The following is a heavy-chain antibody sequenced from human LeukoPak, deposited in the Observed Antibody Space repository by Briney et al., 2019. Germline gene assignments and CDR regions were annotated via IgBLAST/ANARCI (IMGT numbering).Heavy chain of an antibody. V-gene: IGHV3-33*01. CDR2: IWYDGSNK. CDR1: GFTFSSYG. J-gene: IGHJ6*03. D-gene: IGHD2-2*01. Sequence: GGSLRLSCAASGFTFSSYGMHWVRQAPGKGLEWVAVIWYDGSNKYYADSVKGRFTISRDNSKNTLYLQMNSLRAEDTAVYYCARDHCSSASCPNLYYYYYYMDVWGKGTTVTVSS. CDR3: ARDHCSSASCPNLYYYYYYMDV.